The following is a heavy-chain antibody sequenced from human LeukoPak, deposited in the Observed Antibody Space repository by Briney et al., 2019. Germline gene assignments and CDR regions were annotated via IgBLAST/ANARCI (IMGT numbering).Heavy chain of an antibody. CDR2: IRSKAYGGTT. Sequence: GGSLRLSCTASGFTLGDYAMNWVRQAPGKGLEWVGFIRSKAYGGTTEYAASVKGRFTISRDDSKSIAYLQMNSLKTEDTAVYYCTRDIVVVPAAIYYYYYYGMDVWGKGTTVTVSS. CDR1: GFTLGDYA. D-gene: IGHD2-2*01. J-gene: IGHJ6*04. V-gene: IGHV3-49*04. CDR3: TRDIVVVPAAIYYYYYYGMDV.